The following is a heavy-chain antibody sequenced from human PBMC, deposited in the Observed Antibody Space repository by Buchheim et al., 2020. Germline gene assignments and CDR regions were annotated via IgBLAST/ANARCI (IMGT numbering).Heavy chain of an antibody. J-gene: IGHJ6*02. CDR3: ARDFWYSSSSGYYYYGMDV. D-gene: IGHD6-6*01. V-gene: IGHV3-30-3*01. CDR1: GFTFSSYA. Sequence: QVQLVESGGGVVQPGRSLRLSCAASGFTFSSYAMHWVRQAPGKGLEWVAVISYDGSNKYYADSVKGRFTISRDNSKNTLYLQMSSLRAEDTAVYYCARDFWYSSSSGYYYYGMDVWGQGTT. CDR2: ISYDGSNK.